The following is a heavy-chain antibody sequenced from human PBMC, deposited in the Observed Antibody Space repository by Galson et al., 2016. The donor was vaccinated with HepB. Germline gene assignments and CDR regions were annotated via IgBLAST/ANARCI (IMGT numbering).Heavy chain of an antibody. CDR3: ANVQRWSLFDY. CDR2: ISGSGGGT. J-gene: IGHJ4*02. CDR1: GFTFSSFV. Sequence: SLRLSCAASGFTFSSFVMSWVRQAPGKGLEWVSTISGSGGGTYYADSVKGRFTISRDNSKNTLYLQMNSLKAEDTAVYYCANVQRWSLFDYWGQGTLVTVSS. D-gene: IGHD5-18*01. V-gene: IGHV3-23*01.